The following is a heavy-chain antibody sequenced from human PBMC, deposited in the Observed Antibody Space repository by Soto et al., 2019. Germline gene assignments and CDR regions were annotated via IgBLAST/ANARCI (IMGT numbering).Heavy chain of an antibody. Sequence: GASVKVSCKASGYTFTSYGISWVRQAPGQGLEWMGWISAYNGNTNYAQKLQGRVTMTTDTSTSTAYMELRSLRSDDTAVYYCARGPLYSSGGDYYYYGMDVWGQGTTVTVSS. CDR1: GYTFTSYG. CDR2: ISAYNGNT. CDR3: ARGPLYSSGGDYYYYGMDV. J-gene: IGHJ6*02. V-gene: IGHV1-18*04. D-gene: IGHD6-19*01.